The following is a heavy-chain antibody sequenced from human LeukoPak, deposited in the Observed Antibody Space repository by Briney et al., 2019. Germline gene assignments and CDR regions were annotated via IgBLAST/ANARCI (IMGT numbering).Heavy chain of an antibody. CDR3: ARVGYDILTGYYLEYYFDY. J-gene: IGHJ4*02. Sequence: PSETLSLTCTVSGGSISSHYWSWIRQPPGKGLEWIGYIYYSGSTNYNPSLKSRVTISVDTSKNQFSLKLSSVTAADTAVYYCARVGYDILTGYYLEYYFDYWGQGTLVTVSS. V-gene: IGHV4-59*11. D-gene: IGHD3-9*01. CDR1: GGSISSHY. CDR2: IYYSGST.